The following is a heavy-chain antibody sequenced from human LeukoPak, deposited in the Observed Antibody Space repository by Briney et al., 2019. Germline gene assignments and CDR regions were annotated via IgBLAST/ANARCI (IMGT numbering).Heavy chain of an antibody. CDR1: GYTFTSYD. D-gene: IGHD2-21*01. CDR3: ARDLGVVVMAFDI. Sequence: SVKVSCKASGYTFTSYDINWVRQATGQGLEWMGRIIPILGIANYAQKFQGRVTITADKSTSTAYMELSSLRSEDTAVYYCARDLGVVVMAFDIWGQGTMVTVSS. J-gene: IGHJ3*02. V-gene: IGHV1-69*04. CDR2: IIPILGIA.